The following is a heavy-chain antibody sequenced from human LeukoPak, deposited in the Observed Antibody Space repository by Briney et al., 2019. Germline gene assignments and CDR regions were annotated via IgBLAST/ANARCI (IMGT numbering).Heavy chain of an antibody. V-gene: IGHV1-69*01. CDR3: ARDRYSGSYWGYYFDY. CDR2: IIPIFGTA. CDR1: GGTFSSYA. Sequence: GSSVKVSCKXSGGTFSSYAISWVRQAPGQGLEWMGGIIPIFGTANYAQKFQGRVTITADESTSTAYMELSSLRSEDTAVYYCARDRYSGSYWGYYFDYWGQGTLVTVSS. J-gene: IGHJ4*02. D-gene: IGHD1-26*01.